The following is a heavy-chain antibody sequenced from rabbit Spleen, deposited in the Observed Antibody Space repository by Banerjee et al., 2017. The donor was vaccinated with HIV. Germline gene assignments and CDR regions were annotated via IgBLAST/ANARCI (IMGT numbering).Heavy chain of an antibody. CDR1: GFSFGDRDV. J-gene: IGHJ6*01. CDR3: ARDLAAIIGWNFAL. CDR2: INVATGKP. D-gene: IGHD1-1*01. Sequence: QEQLVESGGGLVQPEGSLTLTCTASGFSFGDRDVMCWVRQAPGKGLEWIACINVATGKPVYATWAKGRFTISRTSSTTVTLRMTSLTAADTATYFCARDLAAIIGWNFALWGPGTLVTVS. V-gene: IGHV1S45*01.